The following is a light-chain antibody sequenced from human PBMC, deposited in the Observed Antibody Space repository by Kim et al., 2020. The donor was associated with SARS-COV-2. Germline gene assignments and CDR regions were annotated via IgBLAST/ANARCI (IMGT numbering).Light chain of an antibody. CDR3: GSRASNAEHQWV. CDR1: SLRVYT. V-gene: IGLV3-19*01. CDR2: YKT. Sequence: FGQTIRIPCHGDSLRVYTATWYQQRRGQTPSLLIYYKTHRPSGIPDRFSGSSSGNTASLTIPEAQAEDEADYYCGSRASNAEHQWVFGGGTQLTVL. J-gene: IGLJ3*02.